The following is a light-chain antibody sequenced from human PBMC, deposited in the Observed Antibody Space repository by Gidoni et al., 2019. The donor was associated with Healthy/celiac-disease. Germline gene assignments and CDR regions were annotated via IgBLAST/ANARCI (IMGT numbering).Light chain of an antibody. CDR2: AAS. Sequence: AIRMTQSPSSFSASTGDRVTITCRASQGISSYLAWYQQQPGKAPKLLIYAASTLQSGVPSRFSGSGSGTDFTLTISCLQSEDFATYSCQQYYSYPRTFGQGTKVEIK. CDR1: QGISSY. J-gene: IGKJ1*01. V-gene: IGKV1-8*01. CDR3: QQYYSYPRT.